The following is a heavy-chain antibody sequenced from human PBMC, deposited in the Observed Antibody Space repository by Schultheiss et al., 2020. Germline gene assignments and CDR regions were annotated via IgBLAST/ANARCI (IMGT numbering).Heavy chain of an antibody. Sequence: SQTLSLTCTVSDGSISSSTDYWGWIRQPPGKGLEWIGYIYYSGSTNYNPSLKSRVTISVDTSKNQFSLKLSSVTAADTAVYYCARGPIAARPTNWFDPWGQGTLVNGSS. J-gene: IGHJ5*02. D-gene: IGHD6-6*01. V-gene: IGHV4-61*05. CDR2: IYYSGST. CDR3: ARGPIAARPTNWFDP. CDR1: DGSISSSTDY.